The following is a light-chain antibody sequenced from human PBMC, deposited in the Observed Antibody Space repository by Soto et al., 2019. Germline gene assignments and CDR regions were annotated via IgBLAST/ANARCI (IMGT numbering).Light chain of an antibody. V-gene: IGKV3-11*01. J-gene: IGKJ5*01. CDR2: NAS. CDR3: QQRGDWPPIT. CDR1: QSVSTF. Sequence: IVLTQSPGTVSMSRGERATLSCRASQSVSTFLAWFQQKPGQPPRLLIYNASNRTTGIPARFSGSGSGTDFTLTISSLEPEDFAVYYCQQRGDWPPITFGQGTRLKIK.